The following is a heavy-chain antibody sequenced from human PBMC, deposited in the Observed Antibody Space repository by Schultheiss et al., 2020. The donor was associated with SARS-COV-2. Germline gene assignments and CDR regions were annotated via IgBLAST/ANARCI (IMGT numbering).Heavy chain of an antibody. Sequence: ASVKVSCKASGYTFTSYDINWVRQATGQGLEWMGWMNPNSGKTGYAQKFQGRVTISRDTSISTAYMELSSLRSEDTAVYYCAREVAMVRDEYYYYGMDVWGQGTTVTVSS. J-gene: IGHJ6*02. CDR2: MNPNSGKT. D-gene: IGHD3-10*01. CDR1: GYTFTSYD. CDR3: AREVAMVRDEYYYYGMDV. V-gene: IGHV1-8*03.